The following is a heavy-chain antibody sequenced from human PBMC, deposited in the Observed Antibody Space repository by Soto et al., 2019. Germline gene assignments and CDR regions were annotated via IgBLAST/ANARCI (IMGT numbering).Heavy chain of an antibody. Sequence: GASVKVSCKASGGTFSSYAISWVRQAPGQGLEWMGGIIPIFGTANYAQKFQGRVTITADESTSTAYMELSSLRSEDTAVYYCATDSPKYCSSTSCFKWGWFDPWGQGTLVTVSS. CDR1: GGTFSSYA. J-gene: IGHJ5*02. CDR3: ATDSPKYCSSTSCFKWGWFDP. CDR2: IIPIFGTA. V-gene: IGHV1-69*13. D-gene: IGHD2-2*01.